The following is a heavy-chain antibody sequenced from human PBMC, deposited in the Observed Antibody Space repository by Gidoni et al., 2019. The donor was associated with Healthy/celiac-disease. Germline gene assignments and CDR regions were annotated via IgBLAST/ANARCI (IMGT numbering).Heavy chain of an antibody. D-gene: IGHD6-19*01. CDR1: GFTFSSYA. CDR3: ATKKGVAVAGIALDY. J-gene: IGHJ4*02. Sequence: EVQLLESGGGLVQPGGSLRLSCAASGFTFSSYAMSWVRQAPGKGLEWVSAISGSGGSTYYADSVKGRFTISRDNSKNTLYLQMNSLRAEDTAVYYCATKKGVAVAGIALDYWGQGTLVTVSS. CDR2: ISGSGGST. V-gene: IGHV3-23*01.